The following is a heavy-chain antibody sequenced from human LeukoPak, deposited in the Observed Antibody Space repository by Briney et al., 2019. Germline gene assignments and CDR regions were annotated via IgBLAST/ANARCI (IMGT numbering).Heavy chain of an antibody. J-gene: IGHJ6*02. CDR1: GGSINSYY. D-gene: IGHD1-14*01. CDR2: IYTSGST. Sequence: SETLSLTCTVSGGSINSYYWSWIRQPAGKGLEWIGRIYTSGSTNYNPSLKSRVTMPVDTSKNQSSLKLSSVTAADTAVYFCARAHPTGTYGMDVWGQGTTVTVSS. CDR3: ARAHPTGTYGMDV. V-gene: IGHV4-4*07.